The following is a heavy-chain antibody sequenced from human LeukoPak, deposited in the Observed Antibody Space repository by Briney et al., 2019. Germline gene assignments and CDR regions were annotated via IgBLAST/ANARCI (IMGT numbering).Heavy chain of an antibody. V-gene: IGHV3-64D*09. CDR3: VKELLTTTSAFDY. Sequence: GGSLRLSCSASGFTFSTYAMHWVRQAPGKGLEYVAAINSNGRSRYHADSVKGRFTISRDNSKNKVYRQMSSLKAEDTAVYYCVKELLTTTSAFDYWGQGTLVTVSS. CDR1: GFTFSTYA. D-gene: IGHD4/OR15-4a*01. J-gene: IGHJ4*02. CDR2: INSNGRSR.